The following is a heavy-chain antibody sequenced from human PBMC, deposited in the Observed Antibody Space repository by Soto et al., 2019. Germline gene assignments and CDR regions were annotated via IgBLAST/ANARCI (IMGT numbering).Heavy chain of an antibody. D-gene: IGHD4-17*01. J-gene: IGHJ4*02. CDR3: ARDMTPVETPGDDFDY. CDR1: GFTFNTYW. V-gene: IGHV3-74*01. Sequence: EVQLVESGGAVVQPGGSLRLSCAASGFTFNTYWMHWVRQVPGKGLVWVSRINSAGTITSYADSVRGRFTISRDNAKNTVYLQMNSLRADDTAVYDCARDMTPVETPGDDFDYWGQGTLVTVSS. CDR2: INSAGTIT.